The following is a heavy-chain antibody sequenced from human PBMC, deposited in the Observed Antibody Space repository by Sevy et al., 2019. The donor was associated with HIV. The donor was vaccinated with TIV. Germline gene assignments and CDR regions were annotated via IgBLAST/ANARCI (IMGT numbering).Heavy chain of an antibody. J-gene: IGHJ5*02. CDR2: IKEDGSDK. Sequence: GGSLRLSCAASGFTLSSFWMTWVRQAPGKGLEWVANIKEDGSDKNYLDSVKGRFTISRDNAKNSLYLQMNSLRAEDTAVYYCAKDMLGEDWFDPWGQGTLVTVSS. CDR3: AKDMLGEDWFDP. CDR1: GFTLSSFW. V-gene: IGHV3-7*03. D-gene: IGHD3-10*02.